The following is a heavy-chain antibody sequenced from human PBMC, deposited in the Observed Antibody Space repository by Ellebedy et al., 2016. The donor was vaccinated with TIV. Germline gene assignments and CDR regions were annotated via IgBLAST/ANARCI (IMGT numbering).Heavy chain of an antibody. CDR1: GGTFSSYA. J-gene: IGHJ6*02. V-gene: IGHV1-69*06. CDR3: ARAESVYYYYGMDV. Sequence: SVKVSCXASGGTFSSYAISWVRQAPGQGLEWMGGIIPIFGTANYAQKFQGRVTMTEDTSTDTAYMELSSLRSEDTAVYYCARAESVYYYYGMDVWGQGTTVTVSS. CDR2: IIPIFGTA.